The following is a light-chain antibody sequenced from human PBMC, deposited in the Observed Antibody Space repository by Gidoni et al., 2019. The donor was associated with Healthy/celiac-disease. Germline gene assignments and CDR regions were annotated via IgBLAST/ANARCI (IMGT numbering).Light chain of an antibody. CDR3: QQYNNWPPYT. CDR2: GAS. V-gene: IGKV3-15*01. J-gene: IGKJ2*01. Sequence: EIVMTQSPATLSVSPGERATLSCRPSQSVSSNLAWYQQKPGQAPRLLYGASTRATGIPARFSGSGSGTEFTLTISSLQSEDFAVYYCQQYNNWPPYTFGQGTKLEIK. CDR1: QSVSSN.